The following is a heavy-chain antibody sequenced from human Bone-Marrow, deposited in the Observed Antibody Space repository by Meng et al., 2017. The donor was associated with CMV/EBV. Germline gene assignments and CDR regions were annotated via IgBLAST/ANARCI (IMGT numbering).Heavy chain of an antibody. J-gene: IGHJ5*02. D-gene: IGHD3-10*01. CDR2: IYYSGST. V-gene: IGHV4-59*01. CDR1: GGSISSYY. Sequence: SETLSLTCTVSGGSISSYYWSWIRQPPGKGLEWIGYIYYSGSTNYNPSLKSRVTISVDTSKNQFSLKLSSVTAADTAVYYCARAAGSGSYYSWFDPWGQGTLVTFAS. CDR3: ARAAGSGSYYSWFDP.